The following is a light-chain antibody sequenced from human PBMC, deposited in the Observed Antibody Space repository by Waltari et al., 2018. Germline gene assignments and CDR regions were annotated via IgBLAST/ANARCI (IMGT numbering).Light chain of an antibody. CDR2: GAS. J-gene: IGKJ1*01. CDR1: QSVSRS. CDR3: QHYVRLPAT. Sequence: IVLTQPPGPLSLSPGERATLSGRASQSVSRSLAWYQQKPGQAPKLLIYGASTRATGIPDRFTGSGSGTDFSLTISSLEPEDFAIYFCQHYVRLPATFGQGTKVEIK. V-gene: IGKV3-20*01.